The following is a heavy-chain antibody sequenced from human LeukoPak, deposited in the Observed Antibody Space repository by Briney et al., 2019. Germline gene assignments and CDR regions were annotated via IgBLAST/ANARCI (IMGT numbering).Heavy chain of an antibody. CDR1: GFTVSSNS. CDR3: ARDHWGIAAAGTSYFDY. D-gene: IGHD6-13*01. V-gene: IGHV3-48*04. Sequence: PGGSLRLSCTVSGFTVSSNSMSWVRQAPGKGLEWVSYISSSGSTIYYADSVKGRFTISRDNAKNSLYLQMNSLRAEDTAVYYCARDHWGIAAAGTSYFDYWGQGTLVTVSS. J-gene: IGHJ4*02. CDR2: ISSSGSTI.